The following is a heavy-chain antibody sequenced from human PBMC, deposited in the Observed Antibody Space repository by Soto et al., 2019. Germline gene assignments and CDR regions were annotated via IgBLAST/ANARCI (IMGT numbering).Heavy chain of an antibody. Sequence: QVQLQESGPGLVKPSQTLSLTCTVSGGSISSGGYYWSWIRQHPGKGLEWIGYIYYSGSTYYNPSLKRRVTISVDTSKNQFSLKLSSVTAADTAVYYCARETDTAMVNYFDYWGQGTLVTVSS. D-gene: IGHD5-18*01. CDR3: ARETDTAMVNYFDY. V-gene: IGHV4-31*03. CDR1: GGSISSGGYY. J-gene: IGHJ4*02. CDR2: IYYSGST.